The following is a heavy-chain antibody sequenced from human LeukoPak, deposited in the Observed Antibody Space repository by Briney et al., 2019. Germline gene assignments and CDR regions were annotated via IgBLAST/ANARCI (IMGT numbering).Heavy chain of an antibody. V-gene: IGHV1-8*03. CDR3: ARGLPLGFCTYGVCYPPKHLDF. CDR2: VNPKSGNT. CDR1: GYSFTSYD. Sequence: GASVKVSCNTSGYSFTSYDINWVRQAPGQGLEWMGWVNPKSGNTGYKQKFQGRVTITRDTSISAAYMELSRLTSDDMAVYFCARGLPLGFCTYGVCYPPKHLDFWGQGTLVTVSS. D-gene: IGHD2-8*01. J-gene: IGHJ4*02.